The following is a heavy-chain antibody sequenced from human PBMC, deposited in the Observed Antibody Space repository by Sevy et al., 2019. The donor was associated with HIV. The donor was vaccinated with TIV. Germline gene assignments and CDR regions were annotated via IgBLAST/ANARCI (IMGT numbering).Heavy chain of an antibody. CDR2: INPSSGGT. Sequence: ASVKVSCKASGYTCTGYYVHWVRQAPRQGLEWMGWINPSSGGTNYGQKFHGRVTMTRDTSITTAYMELNSLRSDDTAVYYCARSVYGSGTYLNDYWGQGTLVTVSS. V-gene: IGHV1-2*02. J-gene: IGHJ4*02. D-gene: IGHD3-10*01. CDR3: ARSVYGSGTYLNDY. CDR1: GYTCTGYY.